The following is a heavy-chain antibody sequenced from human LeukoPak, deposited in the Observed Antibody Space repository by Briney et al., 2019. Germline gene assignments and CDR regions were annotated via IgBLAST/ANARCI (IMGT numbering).Heavy chain of an antibody. Sequence: NSSETLSLTCTVSGGSISSSSYYWGWIRQPPGKGLEWIGSIYYSGSTYYNPSLKSRVTISVDTSKNQFSLKLSSVTAADTAVYYCARESPKLLWFGELLAPFDYWGQGTLVTVSS. CDR3: ARESPKLLWFGELLAPFDY. CDR2: IYYSGST. D-gene: IGHD3-10*01. CDR1: GGSISSSSYY. J-gene: IGHJ4*02. V-gene: IGHV4-39*07.